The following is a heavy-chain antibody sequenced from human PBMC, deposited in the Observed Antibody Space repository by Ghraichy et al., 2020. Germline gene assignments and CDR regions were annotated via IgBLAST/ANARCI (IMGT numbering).Heavy chain of an antibody. D-gene: IGHD3-3*01. CDR1: GYTFTSYD. J-gene: IGHJ6*02. CDR3: ARGRGFYDFWSGYQRPAGTYGMDV. V-gene: IGHV1-8*01. CDR2: MNPNSGNT. Sequence: ASVKVSCKASGYTFTSYDINWVRQATGQGLEWMGWMNPNSGNTGYAQKFQGRVTMTRNTSISTAYMELSSLRSEDTAVYYCARGRGFYDFWSGYQRPAGTYGMDVWGQGTTVTVSS.